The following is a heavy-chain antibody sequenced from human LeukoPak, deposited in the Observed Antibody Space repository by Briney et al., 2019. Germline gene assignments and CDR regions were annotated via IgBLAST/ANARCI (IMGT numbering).Heavy chain of an antibody. CDR3: ARGDDFGYL. Sequence: PGGSLRLYCAASGFTFSDYWMHWVRQAPGKGLVWVSRINSDGSSTNYADSVKGRFTSSRDNAKNTLYLQMNSLRAEDTAVYYCARGDDFGYLWGQGTLVTVSS. CDR2: INSDGSST. J-gene: IGHJ4*02. CDR1: GFTFSDYW. D-gene: IGHD4/OR15-4a*01. V-gene: IGHV3-74*01.